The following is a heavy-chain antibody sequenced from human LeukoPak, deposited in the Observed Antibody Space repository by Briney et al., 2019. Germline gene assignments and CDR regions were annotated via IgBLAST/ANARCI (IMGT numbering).Heavy chain of an antibody. V-gene: IGHV4-59*01. CDR3: ARGLYSGYDPLDY. CDR2: IYYSGST. D-gene: IGHD5-12*01. CDR1: GGSISSYY. J-gene: IGHJ4*02. Sequence: SETLSLTCTVSGGSISSYYWSWIRQPPGKGLEWIGYIYYSGSTNYNPSLKSRVTISVDTSKNQFSLKLSSVTAADTAVYYCARGLYSGYDPLDYWGQGTLVTVSS.